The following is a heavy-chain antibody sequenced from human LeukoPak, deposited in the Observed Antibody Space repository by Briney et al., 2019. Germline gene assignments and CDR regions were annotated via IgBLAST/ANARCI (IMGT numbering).Heavy chain of an antibody. CDR3: ARRYGHDMHV. CDR1: GYNFATYW. V-gene: IGHV5-51*01. D-gene: IGHD4-17*01. J-gene: IGHJ6*02. CDR2: IYPSDSDT. Sequence: GESLKISCKGSGYNFATYWIDWVRQMPGKGLEWVGIIYPSDSDTSYSPSFQGQVTISADKSISTAYLQWSSLKASDTAIYYCARRYGHDMHVWGQGTTVTVSS.